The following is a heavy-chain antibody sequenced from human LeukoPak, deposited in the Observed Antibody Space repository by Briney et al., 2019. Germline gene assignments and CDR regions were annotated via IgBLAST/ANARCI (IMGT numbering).Heavy chain of an antibody. CDR2: INYGGTT. Sequence: SETLSLTCTVSGGSISSTGYLWVWVRQPPGKGLEWIGSINYGGTTYYNSSLKSRVTISVDTSKNQFSLKVNSVTAADTAVYYCAKDANSGSGSYTWGLFDNWGQGTLVTVSS. D-gene: IGHD3-10*01. V-gene: IGHV4-39*02. J-gene: IGHJ4*02. CDR3: AKDANSGSGSYTWGLFDN. CDR1: GGSISSTGYL.